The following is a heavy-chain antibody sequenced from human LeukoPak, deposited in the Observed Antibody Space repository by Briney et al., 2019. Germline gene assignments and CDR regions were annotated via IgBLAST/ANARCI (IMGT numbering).Heavy chain of an antibody. CDR3: AKRGRFLEWLTNYFDY. Sequence: GGSLRLSCAASGFTFSSYAMSWVRQAPGKGLEWVSAISGSGGSTYYADSVKGQFTISRDNSKNTLYLQMNSLRAEDTAVYYCAKRGRFLEWLTNYFDYWGQGTLVTVSS. CDR2: ISGSGGST. J-gene: IGHJ4*02. D-gene: IGHD3-3*01. V-gene: IGHV3-23*01. CDR1: GFTFSSYA.